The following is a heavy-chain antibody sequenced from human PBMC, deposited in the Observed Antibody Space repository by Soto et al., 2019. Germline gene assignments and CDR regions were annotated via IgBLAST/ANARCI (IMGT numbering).Heavy chain of an antibody. J-gene: IGHJ3*02. D-gene: IGHD1-26*01. CDR3: ARQERGAFDI. CDR1: GGSISSYY. Sequence: SETLSLTWTVSGGSISSYYWIWIRQPPGKGLEWIGYIYYSGSTNYNPSLKSRVTISVDTSKNQFSLKLSSVTAADTAVYYCARQERGAFDIWGQGTMVTVS. CDR2: IYYSGST. V-gene: IGHV4-59*08.